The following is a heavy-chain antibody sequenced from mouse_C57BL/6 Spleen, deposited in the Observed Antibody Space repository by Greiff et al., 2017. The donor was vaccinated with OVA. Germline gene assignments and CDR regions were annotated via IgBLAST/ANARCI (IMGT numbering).Heavy chain of an antibody. Sequence: EVQGVESGGGLVQPGGSLKLSCAASGFTFSDYGMAWVRQAPRKGPEWVAFISNLAYSIYYADTVTGRFTISREKAKNTLYLEMSSLRSEDTAMYYCARQPGTGETWYFDYWGQGTTLTVSS. D-gene: IGHD4-1*01. CDR2: ISNLAYSI. CDR3: ARQPGTGETWYFDY. V-gene: IGHV5-15*01. J-gene: IGHJ2*01. CDR1: GFTFSDYG.